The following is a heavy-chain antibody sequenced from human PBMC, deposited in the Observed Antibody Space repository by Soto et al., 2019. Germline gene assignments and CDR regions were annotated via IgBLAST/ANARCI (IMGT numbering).Heavy chain of an antibody. CDR1: GGSISSYY. V-gene: IGHV4-59*01. J-gene: IGHJ3*02. D-gene: IGHD3-3*01. CDR3: ARDGGVSGWAFDI. CDR2: IYYSGST. Sequence: SETRSLTCTVPGGSISSYYWSWIRQPPGKGLEWIGYIYYSGSTNYNPSLKSRVTISVDTSKNQFSLKLSSVTAADTAVYYCARDGGVSGWAFDIWGQGTMVTVSS.